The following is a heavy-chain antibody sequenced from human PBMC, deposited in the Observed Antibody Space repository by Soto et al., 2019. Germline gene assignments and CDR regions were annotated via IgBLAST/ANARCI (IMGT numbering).Heavy chain of an antibody. D-gene: IGHD3-22*01. Sequence: QVQLVESGGGVVQPGGSLRLSCAASGFTFNNYGMHWVRQAPGKGLEWVAVISYDGSDKYYADSVKGRFTISRDNSKNTLYLQMNSLRPEDTAVYYCAKPDRRDSSGFADCWGQGMLVTVSS. J-gene: IGHJ4*02. CDR1: GFTFNNYG. CDR3: AKPDRRDSSGFADC. V-gene: IGHV3-30*18. CDR2: ISYDGSDK.